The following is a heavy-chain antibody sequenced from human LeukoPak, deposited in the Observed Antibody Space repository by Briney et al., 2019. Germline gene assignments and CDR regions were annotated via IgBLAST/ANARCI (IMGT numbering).Heavy chain of an antibody. V-gene: IGHV4-4*09. CDR1: DGSISGFY. Sequence: SETLSLTCTVSDGSISGFYWSWIRQPPGKGLEWIGFVYTSGRSNYNPSLESRVTISVDTSKNQFSLNLSSVTAADTAVYYCAREASSSTSSIKNWFDPWGQGTLVTVSS. D-gene: IGHD2-2*01. CDR2: VYTSGRS. CDR3: AREASSSTSSIKNWFDP. J-gene: IGHJ5*02.